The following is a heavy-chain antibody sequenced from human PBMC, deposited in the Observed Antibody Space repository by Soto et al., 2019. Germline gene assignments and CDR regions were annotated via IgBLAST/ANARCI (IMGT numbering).Heavy chain of an antibody. Sequence: QVQLVQSGAEVKKPGASVKVSCKASGYTFTSYAMHWVRQAPGQRLEWMGWINAGNGNTKYSQKFQGRVTITRDTSASTAYMELSSLRSEDTAVYYCAREDGYTPVYDYWGQGTLVTVSS. J-gene: IGHJ4*02. CDR1: GYTFTSYA. V-gene: IGHV1-3*01. CDR2: INAGNGNT. D-gene: IGHD5-12*01. CDR3: AREDGYTPVYDY.